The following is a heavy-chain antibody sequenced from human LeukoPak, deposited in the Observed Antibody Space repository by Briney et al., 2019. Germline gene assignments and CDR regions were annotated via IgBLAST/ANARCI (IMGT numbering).Heavy chain of an antibody. CDR2: IYHSGST. CDR1: GGSISSGGYS. CDR3: ARGPYDYYDSSGYYGNFDY. J-gene: IGHJ4*02. Sequence: SQTLSHTCAVSGGSISSGGYSWSWIRQPPGKGLEWIGYIYHSGSTYYNPSLKSRVTISVDRSKNQFSLKLSSVTAADTAVYYCARGPYDYYDSSGYYGNFDYWGQGTLVTVSS. V-gene: IGHV4-30-2*01. D-gene: IGHD3-22*01.